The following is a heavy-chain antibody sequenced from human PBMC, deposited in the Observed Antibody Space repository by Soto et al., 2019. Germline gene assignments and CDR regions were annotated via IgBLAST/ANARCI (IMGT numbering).Heavy chain of an antibody. D-gene: IGHD1-20*01. CDR1: GYTFTGYY. Sequence: ASVKVSCKASGYTFTGYYMHWVRQAPGQGLEWMGWINPNSGGTNYAQKFQGRVTMTRDTSISTAYMELSRLRSDDTAVYYCARDPLTGTPYWYFDLWGRGTLVTVSS. V-gene: IGHV1-2*02. J-gene: IGHJ2*01. CDR3: ARDPLTGTPYWYFDL. CDR2: INPNSGGT.